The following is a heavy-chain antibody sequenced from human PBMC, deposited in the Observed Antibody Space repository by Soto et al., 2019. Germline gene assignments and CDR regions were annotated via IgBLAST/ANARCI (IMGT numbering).Heavy chain of an antibody. Sequence: SLNVSCKTSGYTFTDSFIHWFRQAPGQGLEWMGWTNPNSGATDYAQKFLGRVTMTRDTSISTAYMELSRLKSDDTAVYYCARDLGGYDLYGPDSWGQGTLVNV. CDR2: TNPNSGAT. CDR1: GYTFTDSF. D-gene: IGHD5-12*01. V-gene: IGHV1-2*02. J-gene: IGHJ5*01. CDR3: ARDLGGYDLYGPDS.